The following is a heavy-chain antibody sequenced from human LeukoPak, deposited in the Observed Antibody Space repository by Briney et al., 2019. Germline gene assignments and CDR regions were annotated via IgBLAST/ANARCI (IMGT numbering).Heavy chain of an antibody. CDR3: AKETGAVSIVDY. J-gene: IGHJ4*02. CDR2: ISSSSSYI. D-gene: IGHD2-8*02. CDR1: GFTFSSYS. V-gene: IGHV3-21*04. Sequence: GGSLRLSCAASGFTFSSYSMNWVRQAPGKGLEWVSSISSSSSYIYYADSVKGRFTISRDNAKNSLYLQMNSLRAEDTAVYYCAKETGAVSIVDYWGQGTLVTVSS.